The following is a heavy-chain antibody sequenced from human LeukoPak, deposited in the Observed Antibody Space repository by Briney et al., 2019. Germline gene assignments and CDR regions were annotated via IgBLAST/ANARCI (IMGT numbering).Heavy chain of an antibody. J-gene: IGHJ4*02. Sequence: GGSLRLSCAAYGFTFSSYDMSWVRQAPGKGLEWVSAIRNSGSDTYYPDSVRGRFTISRDNSKNTLSLQMNSLRAEDTAIYYCAKVVASGSYYYFDFWGQGTLFTVSS. CDR2: IRNSGSDT. D-gene: IGHD1-26*01. V-gene: IGHV3-23*01. CDR3: AKVVASGSYYYFDF. CDR1: GFTFSSYD.